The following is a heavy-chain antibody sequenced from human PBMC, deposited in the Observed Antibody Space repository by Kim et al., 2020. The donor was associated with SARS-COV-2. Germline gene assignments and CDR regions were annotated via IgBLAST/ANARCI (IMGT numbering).Heavy chain of an antibody. CDR1: GFTFSNYG. D-gene: IGHD2-21*01. CDR3: VKEAAFTTVVVDYYFDY. V-gene: IGHV3-30*18. CDR2: VSYEGRNT. J-gene: IGHJ4*02. Sequence: GGSLRLSCVASGFTFSNYGMHWVRQAPGKGLEWVGIVSYEGRNTYYAGSVEGRFTISRDNSKNTLYLHMNSLRTEDTALYYCVKEAAFTTVVVDYYFDYWGQGHLLAASS.